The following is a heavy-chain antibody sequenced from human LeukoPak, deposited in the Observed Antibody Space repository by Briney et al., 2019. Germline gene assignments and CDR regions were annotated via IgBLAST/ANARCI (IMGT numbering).Heavy chain of an antibody. D-gene: IGHD3-10*01. CDR1: GFTFSNAW. J-gene: IGHJ4*02. V-gene: IGHV3-15*01. Sequence: PGGSLRLSCAASGFTFSNAWMSWVRQAPGKGLEWVGRIKSKADDGTTDYAAPVKGRFTISRDDSKNTLFLQMDSLKTEDTAVYYCTTLLWFGEKDFDYWGEGTLVTVSS. CDR2: IKSKADDGTT. CDR3: TTLLWFGEKDFDY.